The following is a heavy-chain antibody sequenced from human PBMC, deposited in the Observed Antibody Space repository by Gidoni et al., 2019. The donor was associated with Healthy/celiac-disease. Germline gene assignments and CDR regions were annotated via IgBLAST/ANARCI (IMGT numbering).Heavy chain of an antibody. V-gene: IGHV1-69*06. CDR2: IIPIFGTA. J-gene: IGHJ6*03. CDR3: ARGGETYYDILTGTLNAHYMDV. Sequence: QVQLLQSVAEVKKPGSSVKVSCTASGVTFSSYAIRWVRQAPGQGLEWMGGIIPIFGTANYEQKFQGRVTITADKATSTAYMEMSSLRSEDTAVYYCARGGETYYDILTGTLNAHYMDVWGKGTTVTVSS. CDR1: GVTFSSYA. D-gene: IGHD3-9*01.